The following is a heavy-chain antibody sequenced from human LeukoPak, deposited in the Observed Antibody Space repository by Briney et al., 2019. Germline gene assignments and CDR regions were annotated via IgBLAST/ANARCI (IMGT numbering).Heavy chain of an antibody. CDR3: ARDQKHVGATGNKALDY. CDR2: ISGSSSYI. CDR1: GFTFSSYS. D-gene: IGHD1-26*01. V-gene: IGHV3-21*01. Sequence: GGSLRLSCAASGFTFSSYSLNWVRQAPGKGLEWVSSISGSSSYIYYADSVKGRFTISRDNSKNSLYLQMNSLRAEDTAMYYCARDQKHVGATGNKALDYWGQGTLVTVFS. J-gene: IGHJ4*02.